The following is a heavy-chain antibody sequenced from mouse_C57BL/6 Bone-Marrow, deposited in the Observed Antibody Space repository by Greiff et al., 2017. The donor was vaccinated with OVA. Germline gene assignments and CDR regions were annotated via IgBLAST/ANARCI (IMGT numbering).Heavy chain of an antibody. Sequence: ESGPGLVKPSQSLSLTCSVTGYSITSGYYWNWIRQFPGNKLEWMGYISYDGSNNYNPSLKNRISITRDTSKNQFFLKLNSVTTEDTATYYCARGGDYDRAMDYWGQGTSVTVSS. CDR3: ARGGDYDRAMDY. V-gene: IGHV3-6*01. CDR1: GYSITSGYY. CDR2: ISYDGSN. D-gene: IGHD2-4*01. J-gene: IGHJ4*01.